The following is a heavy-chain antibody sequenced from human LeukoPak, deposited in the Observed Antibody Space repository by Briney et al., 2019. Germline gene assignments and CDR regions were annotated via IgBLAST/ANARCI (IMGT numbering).Heavy chain of an antibody. CDR3: ARAVGG. CDR2: IKQDGSEK. D-gene: IGHD3-16*01. V-gene: IGHV3-7*01. CDR1: GFTFSSYA. Sequence: GGSLRLSCAASGFTFSSYAMSWVRQAPGKGLEWVANIKQDGSEKYYVDSVKGRFTISRDNAKNSLYLQMNSLRAEDTAVYYCARAVGGWGQGTLVTVSS. J-gene: IGHJ4*02.